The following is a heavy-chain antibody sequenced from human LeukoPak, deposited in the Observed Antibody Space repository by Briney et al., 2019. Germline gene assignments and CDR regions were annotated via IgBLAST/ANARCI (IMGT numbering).Heavy chain of an antibody. J-gene: IGHJ3*02. V-gene: IGHV4-30-2*01. Sequence: SETLSLTCAVSGGSIGSGGYSWSWIRQPPGKGLEWIGYIYHSGSTYYNPSLKSRVTISVDRSKNQFSLKLSSVTAADTAVYYCARGYCSGGSCYSPGGSAFDIWGQGTMVTVSS. CDR2: IYHSGST. CDR1: GGSIGSGGYS. D-gene: IGHD2-15*01. CDR3: ARGYCSGGSCYSPGGSAFDI.